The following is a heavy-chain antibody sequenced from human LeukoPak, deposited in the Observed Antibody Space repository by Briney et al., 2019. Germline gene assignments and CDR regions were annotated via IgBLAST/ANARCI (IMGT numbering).Heavy chain of an antibody. D-gene: IGHD3-9*01. CDR3: ARVIYDILTGPLYYYYYYMDV. CDR2: IYYSGST. J-gene: IGHJ6*03. Sequence: SETLSLTCTVSGGSISSSSYSWGWIRQPPGKGLEWIGNIYYSGSTYYNPSLKSRVTISVDTSKNQFSLKLSSVTAADTAVYYCARVIYDILTGPLYYYYYYMDVWGKGCTVTVSS. V-gene: IGHV4-39*07. CDR1: GGSISSSSYS.